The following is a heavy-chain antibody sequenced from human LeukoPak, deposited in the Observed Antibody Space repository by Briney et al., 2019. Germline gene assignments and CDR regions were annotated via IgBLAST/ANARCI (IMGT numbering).Heavy chain of an antibody. V-gene: IGHV1-69*04. CDR1: GGTFSSYA. CDR2: IIPIFGIA. D-gene: IGHD5-18*01. Sequence: SVKVSFKASGGTFSSYAISWVRPAPGQGRGWMGRIIPIFGIANYAQKFQGRVTITADKSTSTAYMELSSLRSEDTAAYYCARGRDTAMVTSLGYFDYWGQGTLVTVSS. J-gene: IGHJ4*02. CDR3: ARGRDTAMVTSLGYFDY.